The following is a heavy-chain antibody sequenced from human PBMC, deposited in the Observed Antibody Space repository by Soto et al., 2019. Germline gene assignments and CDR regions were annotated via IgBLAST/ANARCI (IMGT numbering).Heavy chain of an antibody. CDR2: IYWDADN. J-gene: IGHJ6*02. CDR1: GFSLSTSGVG. Sequence: QITLKESGPPLVKVTQTLTLTCTFSGFSLSTSGVGVAWSRQPPGKALEWLALIYWDADNRYSPSLKSRLTVTKATSKNQLVLTMPTTAPVDTASHYCAHTLIRRSPYYYGMDLWGQGTTVTVSS. CDR3: AHTLIRRSPYYYGMDL. V-gene: IGHV2-5*02.